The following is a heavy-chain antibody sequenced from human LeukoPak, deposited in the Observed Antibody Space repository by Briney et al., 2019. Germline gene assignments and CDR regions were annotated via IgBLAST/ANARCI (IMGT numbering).Heavy chain of an antibody. J-gene: IGHJ6*03. D-gene: IGHD1-1*01. CDR1: GFTFSSYS. V-gene: IGHV3-7*01. CDR2: INQDGSEK. Sequence: GGSLRLSCAASGFTFSSYSMNWVRQAPGKGLEWVANINQDGSEKYYVDSVKGRFTISRDNAKNSLYLQMNSLRAEDTAVYYCARSGSNYYYYYYIDVWGKGTTVTVSS. CDR3: ARSGSNYYYYYYIDV.